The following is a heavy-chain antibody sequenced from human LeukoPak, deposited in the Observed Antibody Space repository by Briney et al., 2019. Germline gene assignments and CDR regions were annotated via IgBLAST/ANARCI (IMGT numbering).Heavy chain of an antibody. D-gene: IGHD1-26*01. CDR1: GFTFSTYG. CDR3: ARDRISGDAFDI. CDR2: ISYHGRDK. V-gene: IGHV3-30*03. Sequence: GGSLRLSCVASGFTFSTYGMHWVRQAPGKGLEWVAVISYHGRDKYYPDSVKGRFTISRDNSKNTLYLQMNSLRVEDTAVYYCARDRISGDAFDIWGQGTMVTVSS. J-gene: IGHJ3*02.